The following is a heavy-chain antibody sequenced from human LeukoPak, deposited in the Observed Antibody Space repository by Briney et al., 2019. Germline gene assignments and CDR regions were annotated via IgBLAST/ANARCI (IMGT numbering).Heavy chain of an antibody. CDR1: GFSFSTYA. Sequence: GGSLRLSCAASGFSFSTYAMTWLRKAPGKGLEWVSTTTDSGESTHYADAVKGRFTMSRDNSKKTLYLQLNSLRAEDTAVYYCARDVSMDIGGSDCWGPGTLVTVSS. CDR3: ARDVSMDIGGSDC. D-gene: IGHD2-2*03. CDR2: TTDSGEST. J-gene: IGHJ4*02. V-gene: IGHV3-23*01.